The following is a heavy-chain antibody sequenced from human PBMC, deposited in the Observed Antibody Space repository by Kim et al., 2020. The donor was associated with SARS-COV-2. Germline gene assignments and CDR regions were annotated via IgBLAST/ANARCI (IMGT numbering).Heavy chain of an antibody. CDR1: GGSFSGYY. D-gene: IGHD2-15*01. CDR2: INHSGST. J-gene: IGHJ4*02. Sequence: SETLSLTCAVYGGSFSGYYWSWIRQPPGKGLEWIGEINHSGSTNYNPSLKSRVTISVDTSKNQFSLKLSSVTAADTAVYYCARGAGISPIVVVVAASYFDYWGQGTLVTVSS. CDR3: ARGAGISPIVVVVAASYFDY. V-gene: IGHV4-34*01.